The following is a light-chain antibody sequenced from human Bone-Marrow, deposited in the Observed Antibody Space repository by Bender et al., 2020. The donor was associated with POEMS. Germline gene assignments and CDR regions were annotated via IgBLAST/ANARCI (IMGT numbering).Light chain of an antibody. J-gene: IGLJ1*01. CDR1: TSDFRSQY. CDR2: RSY. V-gene: IGLV1-47*01. Sequence: QTVLTQPPSVSGAPGQTVTISCSGSTSDFRSQYVYWYRHVPGSAPQLFISRSYQRPSGIPERFSGSNSGNTATLTISGTQTIDEADYYCQAWDSNTLVFGTGTKVTVL. CDR3: QAWDSNTLV.